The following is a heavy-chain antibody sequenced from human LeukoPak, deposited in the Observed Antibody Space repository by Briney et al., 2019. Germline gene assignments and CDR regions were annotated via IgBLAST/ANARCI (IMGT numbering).Heavy chain of an antibody. V-gene: IGHV4-61*09. CDR1: GDSVTGGPYY. J-gene: IGHJ4*02. CDR2: IFSSGST. CDR3: ARGDGSGSYPDY. D-gene: IGHD3-10*01. Sequence: SQTLSLTCSVSGDSVTGGPYYWSWIRQPAGKGLEWIGHIFSSGSTTYNPSLMSRVTISVDTSKNQFSLKLSSVAAADTAVYYCARGDGSGSYPDYWGQGTLVTVSS.